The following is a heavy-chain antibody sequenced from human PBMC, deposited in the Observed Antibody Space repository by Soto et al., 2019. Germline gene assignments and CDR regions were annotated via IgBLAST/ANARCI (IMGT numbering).Heavy chain of an antibody. D-gene: IGHD3-10*01. CDR2: ISYSGST. J-gene: IGHJ4*02. CDR1: GVSISSTNYF. Sequence: SETLSLTCSVSGVSISSTNYFWGWIRQPPGKGLEWIASISYSGSTYYTPPLRSRISISADTSKSHFSLKLSSVTAADTAVYYCVSYIAMIWGVVYWGPGTLVTVSS. CDR3: VSYIAMIWGVVY. V-gene: IGHV4-39*02.